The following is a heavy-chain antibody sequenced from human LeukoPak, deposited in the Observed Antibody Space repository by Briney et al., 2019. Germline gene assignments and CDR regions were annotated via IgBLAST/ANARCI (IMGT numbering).Heavy chain of an antibody. CDR3: ARDGTVTPNFDY. CDR1: GFTFSDYX. D-gene: IGHD4-11*01. V-gene: IGHV3-11*04. J-gene: IGHJ4*02. CDR2: IISSGTTI. Sequence: PGGSXXLSXAXXGFTFSDYXMSWIRQAPGKGLEWVSYIISSGTTIYYAYSVKGLFTISRDNAKNSLYLQMNSLRAEDTAVYYCARDGTVTPNFDYWGQGTLVTVSS.